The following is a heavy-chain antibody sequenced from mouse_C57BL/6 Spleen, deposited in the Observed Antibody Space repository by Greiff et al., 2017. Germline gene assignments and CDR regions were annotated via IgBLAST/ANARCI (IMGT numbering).Heavy chain of an antibody. CDR2: ISSGGSYT. CDR1: GFTFSSYG. J-gene: IGHJ4*01. D-gene: IGHD1-1*01. CDR3: ARGSDYYGSSLYAMDY. V-gene: IGHV5-6*01. Sequence: EVNLVESGGDLVKPGGSLKLSCAASGFTFSSYGMSWVRQTPDKRLEWVATISSGGSYTYYPDSVKGRFTISRDNAKNTLYLQMSSLKSEDTAMYYCARGSDYYGSSLYAMDYWGQGTSVTVSS.